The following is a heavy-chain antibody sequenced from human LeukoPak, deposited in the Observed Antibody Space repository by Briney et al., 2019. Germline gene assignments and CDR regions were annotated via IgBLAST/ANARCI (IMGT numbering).Heavy chain of an antibody. V-gene: IGHV4-61*02. D-gene: IGHD1-26*01. CDR2: IYTSGST. Sequence: SETLSLTCTVSGGSINSGSYYWSWIRQPAGKGLEWIGRIYTSGSTNYNPSLKSRVTMSVDTSKNQFSLKLSSVTAADTAVYYCAREIVGATRGILWYFDLWGRGTLVTVSS. CDR3: AREIVGATRGILWYFDL. J-gene: IGHJ2*01. CDR1: GGSINSGSYY.